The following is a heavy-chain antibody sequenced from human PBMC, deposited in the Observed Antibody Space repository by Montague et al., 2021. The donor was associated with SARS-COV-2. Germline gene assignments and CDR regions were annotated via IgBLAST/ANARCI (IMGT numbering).Heavy chain of an antibody. CDR1: GDSVSSTSAS. V-gene: IGHV6-1*01. Sequence: CAISGDSVSSTSASWNWIRQFPSRGLEWLGRTYYRSWWRSQYPGSLESRITISGDTSKNQFSLQLNSVTPEDTAVYYCASAFYGDHWAFDVWGQGTMVAVSS. CDR3: ASAFYGDHWAFDV. J-gene: IGHJ3*01. D-gene: IGHD3-3*02. CDR2: TYYRSWWRS.